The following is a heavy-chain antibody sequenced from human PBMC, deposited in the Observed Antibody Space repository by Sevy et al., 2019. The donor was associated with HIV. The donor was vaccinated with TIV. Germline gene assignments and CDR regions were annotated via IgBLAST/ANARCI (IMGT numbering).Heavy chain of an antibody. J-gene: IGHJ4*02. CDR3: ARAVGGTYVYDDY. V-gene: IGHV3-53*01. CDR2: IYSGGST. D-gene: IGHD3-16*01. CDR1: GFTVSNTY. Sequence: GGSLRLSCAASGFTVSNTYMSWVRQAPGKGLEWVSVIYSGGSTSYADSVKGRFTISRDNSKNTLYFQMNSLRVEDTAVYYCARAVGGTYVYDDYWGQGTLVTVSS.